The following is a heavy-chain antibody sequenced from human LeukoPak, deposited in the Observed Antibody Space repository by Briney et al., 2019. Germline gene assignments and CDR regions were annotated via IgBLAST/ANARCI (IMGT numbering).Heavy chain of an antibody. CDR1: GFTFSSYW. CDR3: AREGGSSWIYYYYYYYMDV. V-gene: IGHV3-7*01. Sequence: PGGSLRLSCAASGFTFSSYWMSWVRQAPGKGLEWVANIKQDGSEKYYVDSVKGRFTISRDNAKNSLYLQMNSLRAEDTAVYYCAREGGSSWIYYYYYYYMDVCGKGTTVTVSS. J-gene: IGHJ6*03. CDR2: IKQDGSEK. D-gene: IGHD6-13*01.